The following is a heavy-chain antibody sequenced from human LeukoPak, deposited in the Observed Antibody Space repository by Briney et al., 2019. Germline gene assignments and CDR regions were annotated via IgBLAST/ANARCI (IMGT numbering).Heavy chain of an antibody. CDR3: ARVGITKRGAFDI. J-gene: IGHJ3*02. CDR2: ISYDGSNT. D-gene: IGHD3-3*01. V-gene: IGHV3-30*04. CDR1: GFTFSTYA. Sequence: PGGSLRLSCAASGFTFSTYAMHWLRQAPGKGLEWVTVISYDGSNTYYPDSVKGRFTISRDNSKNTVYLQMNSLRTEDTAMYYCARVGITKRGAFDIWGQGTMVTVSS.